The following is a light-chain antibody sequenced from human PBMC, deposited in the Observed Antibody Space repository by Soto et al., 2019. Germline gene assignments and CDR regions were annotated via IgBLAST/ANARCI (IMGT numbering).Light chain of an antibody. CDR2: SNN. CDR3: AAWDDSLNGLV. V-gene: IGLV1-44*01. CDR1: SSNIGGNT. Sequence: QPVLTQPPSASGTPGQRVTISCSGSSSNIGGNTVNWYQQLPGTTPQPLIYSNNKRPSWVPDRFSGSKSGTSASLAISGLQSEDEADDYCAAWDDSLNGLVFGGGTKLTVL. J-gene: IGLJ2*01.